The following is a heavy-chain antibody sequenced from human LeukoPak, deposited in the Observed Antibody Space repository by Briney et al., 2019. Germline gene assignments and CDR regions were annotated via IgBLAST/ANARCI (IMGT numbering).Heavy chain of an antibody. CDR1: GGTFSSYA. D-gene: IGHD3-22*01. CDR2: IISIFGTA. J-gene: IGHJ4*02. CDR3: ASPYDSSGYYYDY. Sequence: SVKVSCKASGGTFSSYAISWVRQAPGQGLEWMGGIISIFGTANYAQKFQGRVTITADESTSTAYMELSSLRSEDTAVYYCASPYDSSGYYYDYWGQGTLVTVSS. V-gene: IGHV1-69*13.